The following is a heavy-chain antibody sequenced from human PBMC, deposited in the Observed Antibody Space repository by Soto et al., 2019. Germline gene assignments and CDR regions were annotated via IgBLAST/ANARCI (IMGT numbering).Heavy chain of an antibody. V-gene: IGHV3-30-3*01. D-gene: IGHD2-2*01. CDR2: ISYDGSNK. J-gene: IGHJ6*02. CDR3: ARTKPNYCSSTSCGMDV. Sequence: GGSLRLSCAASGFTFSSYAMHWVRQAPGKGLEWVAVISYDGSNKYYADSVKGRFTISRDNSKNTLYLQMSSLRAEDTAVYYCARTKPNYCSSTSCGMDVWGQGTTVTVSS. CDR1: GFTFSSYA.